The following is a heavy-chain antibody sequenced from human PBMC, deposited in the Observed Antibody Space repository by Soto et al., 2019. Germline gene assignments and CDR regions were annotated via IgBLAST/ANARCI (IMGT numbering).Heavy chain of an antibody. CDR2: IIPILGIA. V-gene: IGHV1-69*02. Sequence: QVQLVQSGAEVKKPGSSVKVSCKASGGTFSSYIISWVRQAPGQGLEWMGRIIPILGIANYAQKFQGRVTITADKSTSTAYMELSSLRSEDTAVYYCAGRLDGDYGDCDYWGQGTLVTVSS. CDR3: AGRLDGDYGDCDY. J-gene: IGHJ4*02. D-gene: IGHD4-17*01. CDR1: GGTFSSYI.